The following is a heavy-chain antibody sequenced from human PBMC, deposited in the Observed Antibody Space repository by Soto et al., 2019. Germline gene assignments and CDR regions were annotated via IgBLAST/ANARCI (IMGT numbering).Heavy chain of an antibody. CDR1: GGSISSYY. CDR3: ARDSDSSSWYSGWFDP. V-gene: IGHV4-59*01. Sequence: PPETLSLTCTVSGGSISSYYWSWIRQPPGKGLEWIGYIYYSGSTNYNPSLKSRVTISVDTSKNQFSLKLSSVTAADTAVYYCARDSDSSSWYSGWFDPWGQGTLVTVSS. D-gene: IGHD6-13*01. CDR2: IYYSGST. J-gene: IGHJ5*02.